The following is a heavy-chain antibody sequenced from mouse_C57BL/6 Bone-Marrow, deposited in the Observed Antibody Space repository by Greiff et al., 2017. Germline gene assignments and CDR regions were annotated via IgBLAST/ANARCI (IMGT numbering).Heavy chain of an antibody. CDR1: GYTFTSYW. CDR2: IDPSDSYA. Sequence: QVQLQQPGAELVKPGASVKLSCKASGYTFTSYWMQWVKQRPGQGLEWIGEIDPSDSYANYNQKFKGKGTLTVDTSSSTAYMQLSSLTSEDSAVYYCARSNYDYWGQGTTRTVSS. CDR3: ARSNYDY. J-gene: IGHJ2*01. D-gene: IGHD2-5*01. V-gene: IGHV1-50*01.